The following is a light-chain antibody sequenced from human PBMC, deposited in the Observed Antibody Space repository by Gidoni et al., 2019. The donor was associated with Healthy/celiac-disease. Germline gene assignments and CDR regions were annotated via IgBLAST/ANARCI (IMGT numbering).Light chain of an antibody. J-gene: IGKJ4*01. CDR2: GAS. Sequence: EIVMTQSPATLSVSPGEKATLSCRAGKSVSSNLACYQQKHGQSPRPLIYGASTRATGIPARFSGGGSGTEFTLTISSLQSEDFAVYYCQQYNNWPLTFGGGTKVEIK. CDR3: QQYNNWPLT. V-gene: IGKV3-15*01. CDR1: KSVSSN.